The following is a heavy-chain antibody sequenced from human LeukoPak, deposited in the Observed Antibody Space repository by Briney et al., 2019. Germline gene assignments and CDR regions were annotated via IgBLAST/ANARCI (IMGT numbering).Heavy chain of an antibody. D-gene: IGHD3-22*01. Sequence: PSETLSLTCTVSGGSISVYYWSWIRQPPGKGLEWIGYIFSSGSTNYNPSLKSRVTISEDTSVNQFFLKLSSVTAADTAVYYCARHYYDRSDSYSFDYWGQGTLVTVSS. CDR2: IFSSGST. CDR1: GGSISVYY. J-gene: IGHJ4*02. CDR3: ARHYYDRSDSYSFDY. V-gene: IGHV4-59*08.